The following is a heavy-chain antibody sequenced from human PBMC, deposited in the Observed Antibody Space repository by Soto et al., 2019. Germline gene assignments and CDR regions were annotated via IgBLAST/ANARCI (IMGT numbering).Heavy chain of an antibody. CDR2: ISAYNGNT. Sequence: QVQLVQSGAEVKKPGASVKVSCKASGYTFSSYGISWVRQAPGQGLEWMGWISAYNGNTKYAQKLQGRVTMTTDTTTSPTYMELRSLRSADPAVFYCARREVGTTLDFDYWGQGTLVTVSS. V-gene: IGHV1-18*01. CDR1: GYTFSSYG. D-gene: IGHD1-26*01. CDR3: ARREVGTTLDFDY. J-gene: IGHJ4*02.